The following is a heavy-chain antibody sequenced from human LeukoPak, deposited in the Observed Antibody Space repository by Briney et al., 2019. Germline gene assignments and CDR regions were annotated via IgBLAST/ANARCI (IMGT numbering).Heavy chain of an antibody. J-gene: IGHJ4*02. D-gene: IGHD6-19*01. Sequence: PGGSLRHSCAASGFTFSSYGMHWVRQAPGKGLEWVAVISYDGNNKYYADSVKGRFTISRDNSKNTLYLQMDNLRAEDTAVYYCAKYQRQWLPKGGFDYWGQGTLVTVSS. CDR1: GFTFSSYG. CDR3: AKYQRQWLPKGGFDY. CDR2: ISYDGNNK. V-gene: IGHV3-30*18.